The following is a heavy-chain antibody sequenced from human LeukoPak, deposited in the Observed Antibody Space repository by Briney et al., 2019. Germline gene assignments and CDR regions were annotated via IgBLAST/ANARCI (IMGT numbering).Heavy chain of an antibody. J-gene: IGHJ6*04. D-gene: IGHD3-10*02. CDR3: AELGITMIGGV. V-gene: IGHV3-48*03. Sequence: GGSLRLSCAASGFTFSSYEMNWVRQAPGKGLEWVSYISSSGSTIYYADSVKGRFTIPRDNAKNSLYLQMNSLRAEDTAVYYCAELGITMIGGVWGKGTTVTISS. CDR1: GFTFSSYE. CDR2: ISSSGSTI.